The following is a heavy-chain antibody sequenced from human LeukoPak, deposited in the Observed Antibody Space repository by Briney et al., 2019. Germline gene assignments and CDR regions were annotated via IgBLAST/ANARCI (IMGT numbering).Heavy chain of an antibody. Sequence: SETLSLTCAVYGGSFSGYYWSRIRQPPGKGLEWLGEINHSGSTNYNPSLKSRVTISVDTSKNQFSLKLSSVTAADTAVYYCARERGPYTVVVPAAMPYYFDYWGQGTLVTVSS. CDR3: ARERGPYTVVVPAAMPYYFDY. D-gene: IGHD2-2*01. J-gene: IGHJ4*02. CDR1: GGSFSGYY. V-gene: IGHV4-34*01. CDR2: INHSGST.